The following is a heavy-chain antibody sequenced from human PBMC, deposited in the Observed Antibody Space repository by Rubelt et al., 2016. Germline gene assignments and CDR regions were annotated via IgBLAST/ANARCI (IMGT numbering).Heavy chain of an antibody. CDR2: ISTSGSTI. Sequence: SFSMSWVRQVPGKGLEWVSWISTSGSTIFYADSVKGRFTISRDNARDNAKSSLYLQMDSLRADDTAVYYCAKVVTGNTIAFDIWGQGTMVTVSS. V-gene: IGHV3-48*01. D-gene: IGHD1-20*01. CDR3: AKVVTGNTIAFDI. CDR1: SFS. J-gene: IGHJ3*02.